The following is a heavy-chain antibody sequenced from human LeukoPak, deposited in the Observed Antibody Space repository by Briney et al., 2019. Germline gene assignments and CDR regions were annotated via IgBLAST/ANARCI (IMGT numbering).Heavy chain of an antibody. CDR1: GFTFSTYA. Sequence: PGGSLRLSCEGAGFTFSTYAMSWVRQAPGKGLEWVSSLSSGGSYYADSVRGRFTISRDNAKNSLYLQMNSLRAEDTAVYYCARAMTTVVTPVEYWGQGSLVTVSS. J-gene: IGHJ4*02. CDR2: LSSGGS. V-gene: IGHV3-23*01. D-gene: IGHD4-23*01. CDR3: ARAMTTVVTPVEY.